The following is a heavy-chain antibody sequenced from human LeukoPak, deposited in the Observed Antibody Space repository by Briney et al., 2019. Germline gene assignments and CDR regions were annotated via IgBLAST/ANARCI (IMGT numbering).Heavy chain of an antibody. Sequence: SETLSLTCTVSGGSISSYYWSWIRQPPGKGLEWIGYIYYSGSTNYNPSLKSRVTISVDTSKNQFSLKLSPVTAADTAVYYCAREKSDILTGYYYGMDVWGQGTTVTVSS. CDR3: AREKSDILTGYYYGMDV. CDR1: GGSISSYY. V-gene: IGHV4-59*01. J-gene: IGHJ6*02. D-gene: IGHD3-9*01. CDR2: IYYSGST.